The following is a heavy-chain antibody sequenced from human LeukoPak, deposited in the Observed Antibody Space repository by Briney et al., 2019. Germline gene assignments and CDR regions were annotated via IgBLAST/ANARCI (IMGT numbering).Heavy chain of an antibody. CDR3: AREALEWSPPDI. CDR2: IPYDGSDK. CDR1: AFTFSSYA. Sequence: QGGGSLRLSCAASAFTFSSYAMSWVRQAPGKCLGCVTFIPYDGSDKYYADSVKGRFTISRDNSKNTLYLQMNNMRTEDTAVYYCAREALEWSPPDIWGQGTTVTVSS. V-gene: IGHV3-30*04. D-gene: IGHD3-3*01. J-gene: IGHJ3*02.